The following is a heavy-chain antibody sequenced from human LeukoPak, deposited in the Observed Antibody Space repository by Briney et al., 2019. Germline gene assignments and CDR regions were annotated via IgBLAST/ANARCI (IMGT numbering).Heavy chain of an antibody. Sequence: ASVKVSCKASGYTFTSYDINWVRQATGQGLEWMGWMNPNSGNTGYAQKFQGRVTITTDESTSTAYMELSSLRSEDTAVYYCARSRITIFGVVSSDYYMDVWGKGTTVTVSS. CDR1: GYTFTSYD. CDR2: MNPNSGNT. J-gene: IGHJ6*03. D-gene: IGHD3-3*01. CDR3: ARSRITIFGVVSSDYYMDV. V-gene: IGHV1-8*01.